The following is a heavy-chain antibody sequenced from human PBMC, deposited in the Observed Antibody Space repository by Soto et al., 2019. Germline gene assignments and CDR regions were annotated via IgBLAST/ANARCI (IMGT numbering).Heavy chain of an antibody. CDR2: IWYDGSNK. CDR1: GFTFSSYG. CDR3: ARDTNGSGSPSFDY. D-gene: IGHD3-10*01. Sequence: SLRLFCAASGFTFSSYGMHWVRQAPGKGLEWVAVIWYDGSNKYYADSVKGRFTISRDNSKNTLYLQMNSLRAEDTAVYYCARDTNGSGSPSFDYWGQGTLVTVSS. V-gene: IGHV3-33*01. J-gene: IGHJ4*02.